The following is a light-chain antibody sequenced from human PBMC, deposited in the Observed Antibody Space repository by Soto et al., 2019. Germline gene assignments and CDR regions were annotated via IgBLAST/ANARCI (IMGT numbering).Light chain of an antibody. CDR3: SSYVVSNVVF. CDR1: RDDVGGYNY. CDR2: EVT. J-gene: IGLJ2*01. Sequence: QSALTQRPSASGSPGQSVTISCAGTRDDVGGYNYVSWYQHHPGKAPKLLIYEVTKRPSGVPDRFSGSKSGNTAYLTVSGLRAEDEDLDYCSSYVVSNVVFFGGGTQLTVL. V-gene: IGLV2-8*01.